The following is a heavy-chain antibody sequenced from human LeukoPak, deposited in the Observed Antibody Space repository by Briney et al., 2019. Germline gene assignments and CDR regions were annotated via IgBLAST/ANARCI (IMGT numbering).Heavy chain of an antibody. D-gene: IGHD6-13*01. CDR3: ATVTRGIAAAGYFDY. Sequence: ASVKVSCKVSGYTLTELSMHWVRQAPGKGLEWMGGFDPEDGETIYAQKFQGRVTMTEDTSTDTAYMELSSLRSEDTAVYYCATVTRGIAAAGYFDYWGQGTLVTVSS. CDR1: GYTLTELS. J-gene: IGHJ4*02. CDR2: FDPEDGET. V-gene: IGHV1-24*01.